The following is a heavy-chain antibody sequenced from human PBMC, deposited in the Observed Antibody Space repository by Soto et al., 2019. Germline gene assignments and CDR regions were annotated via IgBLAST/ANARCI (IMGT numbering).Heavy chain of an antibody. J-gene: IGHJ4*02. Sequence: EVQLLESGGGLVQPGGSLRLSCAASGFTFSSYAMSWVRQAPGKGLEWVSVISGNGGSTYYADSVKGRFTISRDNSKNTLYLQMTSLRAEDTAVYYFAKDWAYCGGDCYSGLDYWGQGTLVTVSS. D-gene: IGHD2-21*01. CDR2: ISGNGGST. CDR1: GFTFSSYA. V-gene: IGHV3-23*01. CDR3: AKDWAYCGGDCYSGLDY.